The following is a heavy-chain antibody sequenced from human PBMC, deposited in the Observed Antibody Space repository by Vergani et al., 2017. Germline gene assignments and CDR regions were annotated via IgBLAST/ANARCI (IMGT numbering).Heavy chain of an antibody. Sequence: QVQLVQSGSELKKPGASVKVSCKASGYTFTSYAMNWVRQAPGQGLEGMGGIIPIFGTANYAQKFQGRVTITADKSTSTAYMELSSLRSEDTAVYYCARVRESGGGNFDYWGQGTLVTVSS. V-gene: IGHV1-69*06. D-gene: IGHD4-23*01. CDR3: ARVRESGGGNFDY. CDR2: IIPIFGTA. J-gene: IGHJ4*02. CDR1: GYTFTSYA.